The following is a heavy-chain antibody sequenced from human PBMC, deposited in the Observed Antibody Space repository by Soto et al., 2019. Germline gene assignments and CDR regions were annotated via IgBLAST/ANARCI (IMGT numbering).Heavy chain of an antibody. CDR2: IYATGTT. CDR3: VRDGTKTLRDWFDP. Sequence: KSSETLSLTCTVSGASISSFYWSWVRKSAGKGLEWIGRIYATGTTDYNPSLKSRVMMSVDTSKKQFSLKLRSVTAADTAVYYCVRDGTKTLRDWFDPSGQGISVTVSS. CDR1: GASISSFY. J-gene: IGHJ5*02. V-gene: IGHV4-4*07. D-gene: IGHD1-1*01.